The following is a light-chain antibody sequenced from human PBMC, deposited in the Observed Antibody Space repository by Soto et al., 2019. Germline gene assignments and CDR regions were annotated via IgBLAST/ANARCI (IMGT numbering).Light chain of an antibody. CDR2: DAF. CDR3: QQYNSYSRT. J-gene: IGKJ1*01. V-gene: IGKV1-5*01. Sequence: EIQMTQAPPSLFASEGDRVTITCRASHSVRNWLAWYQQKPGKAPKLLIYDAFNLESGVPSRFSGSGSGTEFTLTISSLQPDDFATYYCQQYNSYSRTFGQGTKVDIK. CDR1: HSVRNW.